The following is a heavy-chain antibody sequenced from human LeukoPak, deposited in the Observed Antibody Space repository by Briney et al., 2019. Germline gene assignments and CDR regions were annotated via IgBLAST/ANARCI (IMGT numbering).Heavy chain of an antibody. V-gene: IGHV3-48*02. D-gene: IGHD1-26*01. CDR1: GFTFSSYS. Sequence: GGSLRLSCAASGFTFSSYSMNWVRQAPGKGLQWVSHITASGTAMFYADSVKGRFTISRDNAKNSLYLQINSLGDEDTAVYYCASSGSYRFDYWGQGTLVTVSS. J-gene: IGHJ4*02. CDR3: ASSGSYRFDY. CDR2: ITASGTAM.